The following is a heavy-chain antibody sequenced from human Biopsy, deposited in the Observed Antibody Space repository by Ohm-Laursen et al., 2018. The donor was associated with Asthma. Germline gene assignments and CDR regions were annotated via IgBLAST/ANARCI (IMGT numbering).Heavy chain of an antibody. D-gene: IGHD2-2*01. J-gene: IGHJ4*02. V-gene: IGHV1-69*13. CDR3: ARKAGSCISRTCYSLDF. CDR1: GGTFNTYV. CDR2: INSVFGTT. Sequence: SVKVSCKSPGGTFNTYVIGWVRQAPGQGLEWMGGINSVFGTTTYPQKFQDRVTITADDSTSTVYMELSSLRSEDTAVYYCARKAGSCISRTCYSLDFRGQGTLVTVSS.